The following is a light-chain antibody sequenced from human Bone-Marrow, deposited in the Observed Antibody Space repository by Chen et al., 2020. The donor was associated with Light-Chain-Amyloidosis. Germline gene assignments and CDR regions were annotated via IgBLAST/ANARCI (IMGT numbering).Light chain of an antibody. J-gene: IGLJ3*02. CDR2: DDS. CDR3: QVWDRSSDRPV. CDR1: NIGSTS. Sequence: SYVLTQPSSVSVAPGQTATIACGGNNIGSTSVPWYQQPPGQAPLLVVYDDSDRPSGIPERLSGSNSGRTATLTISRVEAGDEADYYCQVWDRSSDRPVFGGGTKLTVL. V-gene: IGLV3-21*02.